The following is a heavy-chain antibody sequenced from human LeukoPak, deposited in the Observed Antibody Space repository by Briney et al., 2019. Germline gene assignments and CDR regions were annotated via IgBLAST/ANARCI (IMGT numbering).Heavy chain of an antibody. D-gene: IGHD6-13*01. J-gene: IGHJ4*02. CDR1: GFTFSSYE. CDR3: ARAKMTTAGGVFDY. Sequence: GGSLRLSCAASGFTFSSYEMNWVRQAPGKGLEWVSYISSSGGTIYYADSVKGRFTISRDNTKNSLYLQMNSLRAEDTAVYYCARAKMTTAGGVFDYWGQGTLVTVSS. V-gene: IGHV3-48*03. CDR2: ISSSGGTI.